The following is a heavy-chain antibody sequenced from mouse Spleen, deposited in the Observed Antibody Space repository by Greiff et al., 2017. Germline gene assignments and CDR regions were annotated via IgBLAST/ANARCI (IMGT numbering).Heavy chain of an antibody. D-gene: IGHD1-1*01. V-gene: IGHV14-3*02. Sequence: VQLQQSGAELVKPGASVKLSCTASGFNIKDTYMHWVKQRPEQGLEWIGRIDPANGNTKYDPKFQGKATITADTSSNTAYLQLSSLTSEDTAVYYCVRGGDTVVAKDYYAMDYWGQGTSVTVSS. J-gene: IGHJ4*01. CDR3: VRGGDTVVAKDYYAMDY. CDR2: IDPANGNT. CDR1: GFNIKDTY.